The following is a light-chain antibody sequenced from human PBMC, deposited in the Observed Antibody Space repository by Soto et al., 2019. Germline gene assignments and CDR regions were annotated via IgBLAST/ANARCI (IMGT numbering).Light chain of an antibody. V-gene: IGKV1-39*01. J-gene: IGKJ2*01. Sequence: DIQMTQSPSSLSASVGDRVTITCRASQSISSYLNWYQQKPGKAPKLLIYAASSLQSWVPSRFSGSGSGTAFPLTISSLQPEDFATYYCQQSYSTPYTFGQGTKLEIK. CDR1: QSISSY. CDR2: AAS. CDR3: QQSYSTPYT.